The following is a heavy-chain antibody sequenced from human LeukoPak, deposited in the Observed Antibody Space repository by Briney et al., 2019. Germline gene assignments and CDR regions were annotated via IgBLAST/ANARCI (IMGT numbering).Heavy chain of an antibody. CDR3: ARENRPLWGSSIYYYYMDV. CDR2: ISSSSSYI. CDR1: GFTFSSYS. D-gene: IGHD7-27*01. J-gene: IGHJ6*03. V-gene: IGHV3-21*01. Sequence: KTGGSLRLSCAASGFTFSSYSMNWVRQAPGKGLEWVSSISSSSSYIYYADSVKGRFTISRDNSKNTLYLQMNSLRAEDTAVYYCARENRPLWGSSIYYYYMDVWGKGTTVTISS.